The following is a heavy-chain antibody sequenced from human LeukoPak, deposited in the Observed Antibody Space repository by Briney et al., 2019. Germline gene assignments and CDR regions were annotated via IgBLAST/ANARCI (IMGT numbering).Heavy chain of an antibody. CDR1: GVSISSDY. J-gene: IGHJ4*02. Sequence: SSETLSLTCTVSGVSISSDYWSWIRQPPGKGLEWIGYIYYRGSTNYNPSLKSRVTISVDTSKNQFSLKLSSVTAADTAVYYCARLSGYSSGHYYSDYWGQGTLVTVSS. D-gene: IGHD3-22*01. CDR3: ARLSGYSSGHYYSDY. CDR2: IYYRGST. V-gene: IGHV4-59*01.